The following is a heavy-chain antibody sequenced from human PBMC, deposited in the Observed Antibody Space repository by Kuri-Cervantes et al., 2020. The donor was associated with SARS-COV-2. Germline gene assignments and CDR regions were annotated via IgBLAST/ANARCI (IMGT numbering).Heavy chain of an antibody. V-gene: IGHV3-30*18. J-gene: IGHJ4*02. D-gene: IGHD4-17*01. CDR2: ISYDGSNK. CDR3: VKDVGYGDLAFGY. Sequence: GESLKISCAASGFTFSSYGMHWVRQAPGKGLEWVAVISYDGSNKYYADSVKGRFTISRDNSKNTLYLQMNSLRVEDTAVYYCVKDVGYGDLAFGYWGQGTLVTVSS. CDR1: GFTFSSYG.